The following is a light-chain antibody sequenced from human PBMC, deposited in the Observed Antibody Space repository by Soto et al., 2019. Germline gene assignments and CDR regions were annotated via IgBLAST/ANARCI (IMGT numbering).Light chain of an antibody. CDR1: NSDVGGYNY. CDR2: EVT. J-gene: IGLJ2*01. V-gene: IGLV2-14*01. CDR3: SSYTSSSALVI. Sequence: QSALTQPASVSGSLGRSITISCTGTNSDVGGYNYVSWYQHLPGKAPKLMIYEVTNRPSGVSNRFSGSKSGKTASLSISGLQAEDEADYYCSSYTSSSALVIFGGGTKVTVL.